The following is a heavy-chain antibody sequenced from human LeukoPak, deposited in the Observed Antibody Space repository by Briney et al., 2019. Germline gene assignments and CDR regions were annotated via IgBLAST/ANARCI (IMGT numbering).Heavy chain of an antibody. D-gene: IGHD3-22*01. V-gene: IGHV4-30-2*01. CDR2: IYHSGST. CDR3: ARGQGGDYYDTSGFYFDF. Sequence: SETLSLTCAVSGGSISSGGYSWSWIRQPPGKGLEWLGYIYHSGSTYYSPSLKSRVTTSVDKSKNQFSLKLSSVTAADTAVYYCARGQGGDYYDTSGFYFDFWGQGTLVIVSS. J-gene: IGHJ4*02. CDR1: GGSISSGGYS.